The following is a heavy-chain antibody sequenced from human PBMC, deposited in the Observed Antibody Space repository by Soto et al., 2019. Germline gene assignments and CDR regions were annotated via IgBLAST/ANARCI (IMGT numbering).Heavy chain of an antibody. V-gene: IGHV1-69*13. CDR3: ARPDEGGYSSNHHYYYALDV. Sequence: SVKVSCKASGGTYRSYFMSWVRQAPGQGREWAGGIIHIFDITNYAQTFQGRVTITADESTSTAYMELSSLGSDDTAVYYCARPDEGGYSSNHHYYYALDVWGQGTTVTVSS. D-gene: IGHD3-22*01. CDR1: GGTYRSYF. CDR2: IIHIFDIT. J-gene: IGHJ6*02.